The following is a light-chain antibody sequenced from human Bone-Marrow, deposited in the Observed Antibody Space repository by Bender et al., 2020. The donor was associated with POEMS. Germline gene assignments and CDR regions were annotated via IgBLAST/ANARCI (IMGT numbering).Light chain of an antibody. CDR3: CSYAGSTTFYV. CDR2: EGG. V-gene: IGLV2-23*01. CDR1: SSDIGTYNL. Sequence: QSALTQPPSASGSPGQSITISCTGTSSDIGTYNLVSWYQQHPGKAPKLMIFEGGKRPSGVSDRFSASKSGNTASLTISGLQADDEADYYCCSYAGSTTFYVFGTGTKVTVL. J-gene: IGLJ1*01.